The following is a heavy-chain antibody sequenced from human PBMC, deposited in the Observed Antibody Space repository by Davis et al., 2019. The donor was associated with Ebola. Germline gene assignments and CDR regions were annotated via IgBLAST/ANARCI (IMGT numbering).Heavy chain of an antibody. V-gene: IGHV3-7*01. D-gene: IGHD3-3*01. CDR2: IKTDGSEM. CDR1: GFTFSSYW. Sequence: PGGSLRLSCTASGFTFSSYWMTWVRQAPGKGLEWVANIKTDGSEMYYVDSVMGRFTISRDNAKNSLNLQMSSLRAEDTAVYYCATDLNWSGFWGQGTLVTVSS. J-gene: IGHJ4*02. CDR3: ATDLNWSGF.